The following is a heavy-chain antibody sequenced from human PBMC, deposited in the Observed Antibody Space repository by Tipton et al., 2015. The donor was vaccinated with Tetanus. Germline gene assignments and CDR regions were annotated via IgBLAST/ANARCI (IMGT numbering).Heavy chain of an antibody. CDR3: ARGVPYSTTMGSDWSDP. J-gene: IGHJ5*02. CDR2: VIYDGTS. CDR1: GVSVRSYY. Sequence: TLSLTCTVSGVSVRSYYWSWIRQSPDKGLEWLGDVIYDGTSYYNPSLKSRVKISLDTSMNQVSLKLTPVTAADTALYYCARGVPYSTTMGSDWSDPWGQGTLVTVSS. D-gene: IGHD2-2*01. V-gene: IGHV4-34*01.